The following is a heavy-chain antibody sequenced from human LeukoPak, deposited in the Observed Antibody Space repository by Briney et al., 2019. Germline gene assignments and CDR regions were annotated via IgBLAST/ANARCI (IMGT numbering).Heavy chain of an antibody. CDR2: INTNTGNP. D-gene: IGHD5-12*01. V-gene: IGHV7-4-1*02. Sequence: GASVKVSCKASGYTFTSYAMNWVRQALGQGLEWMGWINTNTGNPTYAQGFTGRFVFSLDTSVSTAYLQISSLKAEDTAVYYCARVISGYDFHEFGYWGQGTLVTVSS. CDR1: GYTFTSYA. J-gene: IGHJ4*02. CDR3: ARVISGYDFHEFGY.